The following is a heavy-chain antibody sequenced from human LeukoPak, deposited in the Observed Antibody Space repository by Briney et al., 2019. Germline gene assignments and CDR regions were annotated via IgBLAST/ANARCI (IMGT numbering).Heavy chain of an antibody. V-gene: IGHV4-59*01. CDR2: IYYSGST. J-gene: IGHJ4*02. Sequence: SGTLSLTCTVSGGSISSSYWSWIRQPPGTGLEWIGYIYYSGSTNYNPSLKSRVTISVDSSKNQFSLKLTSVTAADTAVYYCARVTSGWYYFDYWGQGTLVTVSS. CDR3: ARVTSGWYYFDY. CDR1: GGSISSSY. D-gene: IGHD6-19*01.